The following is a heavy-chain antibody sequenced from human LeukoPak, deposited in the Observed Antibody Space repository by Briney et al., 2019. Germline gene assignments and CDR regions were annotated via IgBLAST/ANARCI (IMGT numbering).Heavy chain of an antibody. J-gene: IGHJ3*02. CDR1: GYTFTSYA. D-gene: IGHD2-21*02. CDR2: INTNTGNP. Sequence: ASVKVSCKASGYTFTSYAMNWVRQAPGQGLEWMGWINTNTGNPTYAQGFTGRFVFSLDTSVSTAYLQISSLKAEDTAVYYCARSMAGDSHDAFDIWGQGTMDTVSS. V-gene: IGHV7-4-1*02. CDR3: ARSMAGDSHDAFDI.